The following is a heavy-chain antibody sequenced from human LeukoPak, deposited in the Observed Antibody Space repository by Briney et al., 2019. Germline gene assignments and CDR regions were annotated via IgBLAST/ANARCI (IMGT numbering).Heavy chain of an antibody. J-gene: IGHJ4*02. CDR1: GFTFSSYE. V-gene: IGHV3-48*03. CDR3: ARESGLLLDY. Sequence: TGGSLRLSCAASGFTFSSYEMNWVRQAPGKGLEWVSYISSGSTIYYADSVKGRFTISRDNAKNSLYLQMNSLRAEDTAVYYCARESGLLLDYWGQGTLVTVSS. CDR2: ISSGSTI. D-gene: IGHD3-22*01.